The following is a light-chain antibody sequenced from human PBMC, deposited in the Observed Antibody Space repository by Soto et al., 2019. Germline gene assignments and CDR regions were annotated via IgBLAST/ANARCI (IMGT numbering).Light chain of an antibody. V-gene: IGKV1-5*03. CDR2: KTS. J-gene: IGKJ1*01. Sequence: DIQMTQSPSTLSAFVGERVTITCRASHYVSSSLAWYRQKPGKAPKLMIYKTSILESGVPSRFSGSASGTEFTLSISSLQPDDFATYWCQQYNTYPWTFGQGTKVEIK. CDR3: QQYNTYPWT. CDR1: HYVSSS.